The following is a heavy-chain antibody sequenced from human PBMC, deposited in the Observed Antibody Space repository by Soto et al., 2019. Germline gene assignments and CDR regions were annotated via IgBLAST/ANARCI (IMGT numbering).Heavy chain of an antibody. V-gene: IGHV3-64*01. J-gene: IGHJ4*02. CDR1: GFTFSSYL. CDR3: ASASGTVCDY. Sequence: EVQLVESGGGLVQPGGSLRLSCAASGFTFSSYLMHWVRQAPGKGLEYVSAITTNGGSTYYANSVKGRFTISRDNSKNTLYLQMGGLRAEDMAVYYCASASGTVCDYWGQGILVTVSS. CDR2: ITTNGGST. D-gene: IGHD2-8*01.